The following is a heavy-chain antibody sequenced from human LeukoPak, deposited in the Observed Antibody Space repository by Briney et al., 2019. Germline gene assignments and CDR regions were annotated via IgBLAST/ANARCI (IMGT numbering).Heavy chain of an antibody. CDR1: GFTFSSYA. J-gene: IGHJ4*02. V-gene: IGHV3-23*01. Sequence: GGSLRLSCAASGFTFSSYAMNWVRQAPGKGLEWVSAVRGGDAGTSYADSVKGRFTVSRDNSKNTLYLQMNSLRADDTAVYYCAKNRGGSYYSGSDYWGQGTLVTVSS. CDR2: VRGGDAGT. D-gene: IGHD1-26*01. CDR3: AKNRGGSYYSGSDY.